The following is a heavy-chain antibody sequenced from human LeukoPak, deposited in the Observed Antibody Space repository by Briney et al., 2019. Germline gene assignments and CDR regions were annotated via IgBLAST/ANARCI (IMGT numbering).Heavy chain of an antibody. J-gene: IGHJ6*02. CDR2: MNPNSGNT. D-gene: IGHD3-10*01. CDR1: GYTFTSYD. V-gene: IGHV1-8*01. CDR3: VRGGPGYYYYYGMDV. Sequence: ASVKVSCKASGYTFTSYDINWVRQAPGQGLEWMGWMNPNSGNTGYAQKFQGRVTMTRNTSISTAYMELSSLRSEDTAVYYCVRGGPGYYYYYGMDVWGQGTTVTVSS.